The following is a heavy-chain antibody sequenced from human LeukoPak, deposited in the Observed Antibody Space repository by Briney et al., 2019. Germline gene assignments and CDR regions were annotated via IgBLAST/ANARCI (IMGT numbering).Heavy chain of an antibody. Sequence: PGGSLRLSCAASGFSFNTDALSWVRQAPGKGLEWVSSISSGGDRTYYADSVKGRFTISRDNCKNTVSLQMNSLRAEDTALYYCAKVTSDYWGQGTLVSVSS. CDR3: AKVTSDY. V-gene: IGHV3-23*01. D-gene: IGHD2-21*02. CDR2: ISSGGDRT. CDR1: GFSFNTDA. J-gene: IGHJ4*02.